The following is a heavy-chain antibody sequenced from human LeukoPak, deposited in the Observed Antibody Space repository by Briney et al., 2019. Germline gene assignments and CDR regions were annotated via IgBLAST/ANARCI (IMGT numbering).Heavy chain of an antibody. D-gene: IGHD2-2*01. Sequence: SQTLSLTCAISGDSVSSNSVTWNWIRQSPSRGLEWLGRTYYRSTWYNDYAVSVRGRIAVNPDTSKNQFSLHLNSVTPEDTAVYYCARRLTQYDCFDPWGQRILVTVSS. CDR1: GDSVSSNSVT. CDR3: ARRLTQYDCFDP. V-gene: IGHV6-1*01. CDR2: TYYRSTWYN. J-gene: IGHJ5*02.